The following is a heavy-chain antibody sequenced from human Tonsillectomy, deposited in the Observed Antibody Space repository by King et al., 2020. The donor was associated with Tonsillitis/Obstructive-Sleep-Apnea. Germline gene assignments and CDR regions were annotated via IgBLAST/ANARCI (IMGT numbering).Heavy chain of an antibody. J-gene: IGHJ1*01. Sequence: HVQLVESGGGLVKPGGSLRLSCAASGFTFSDYYMSWIRQAPGKGLEWVSYISSSSSYTNYADSVKGRFTISRDNAKKSLYLQMNSLRAEDTAVYYCARDFRGYCSSTSCYMAEYFQHWGQGTLVTVSS. V-gene: IGHV3-11*05. CDR1: GFTFSDYY. CDR3: ARDFRGYCSSTSCYMAEYFQH. CDR2: ISSSSSYT. D-gene: IGHD2-2*02.